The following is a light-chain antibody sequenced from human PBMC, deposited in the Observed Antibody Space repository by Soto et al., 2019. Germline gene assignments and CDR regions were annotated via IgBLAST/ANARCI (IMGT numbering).Light chain of an antibody. V-gene: IGKV3-11*01. CDR3: QQRSNGPPWT. Sequence: ENVCKQSPATLSLSSGERATXXFRASQSVSSYLAWYQQEPGQAPRLLIYDASNRATGIPARFSGSGSGTDFTLTISSLEPEDFAVYYCQQRSNGPPWTFGQGTKVDIK. CDR1: QSVSSY. J-gene: IGKJ1*01. CDR2: DAS.